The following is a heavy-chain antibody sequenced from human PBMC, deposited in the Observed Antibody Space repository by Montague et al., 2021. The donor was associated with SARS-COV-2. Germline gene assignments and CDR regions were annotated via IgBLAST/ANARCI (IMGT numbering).Heavy chain of an antibody. CDR3: ARGDFGVVIIPYYYYYMDV. D-gene: IGHD3-3*01. CDR1: GGSISGSNYY. Sequence: SETLSLTCTVSGGSISGSNYYWGWIRQPPGKGLEWIGTIHYSGSTYYKPSLKSRVTTFLDTSKNQFSLKLSSVTAADTAVYYCARGDFGVVIIPYYYYYMDVWGKGTTVTVSS. J-gene: IGHJ6*03. CDR2: IHYSGST. V-gene: IGHV4-39*01.